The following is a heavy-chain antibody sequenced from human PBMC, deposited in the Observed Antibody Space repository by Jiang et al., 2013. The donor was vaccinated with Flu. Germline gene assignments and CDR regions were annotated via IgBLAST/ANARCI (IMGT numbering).Heavy chain of an antibody. Sequence: WVAVIWYDGSNKYYADSVKGRFTISRDNSKNTLYLQMNSLRAEDTAVYYCARGGWVEAARPGETYYYYYYGMDVWGQGTTVTVS. CDR3: ARGGWVEAARPGETYYYYYYGMDV. D-gene: IGHD6-6*01. CDR2: IWYDGSNK. J-gene: IGHJ6*02. V-gene: IGHV3-33*01.